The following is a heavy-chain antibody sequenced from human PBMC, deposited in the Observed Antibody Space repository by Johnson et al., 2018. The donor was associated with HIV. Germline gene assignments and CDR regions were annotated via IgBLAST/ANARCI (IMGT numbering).Heavy chain of an antibody. CDR3: AKVHSGQLVGYAFDI. CDR2: ISWNSGSI. CDR1: GFTFDDYA. Sequence: EVQLVESGGGLVQPGGSLRLSCAASGFTFDDYAMHWVRQAPGKGLEWVSGISWNSGSIGYADSVKGRFTISRDNAKNSLYLQMNSLRAEDTALYYCAKVHSGQLVGYAFDIWGQGTMVTVSS. V-gene: IGHV3-9*01. D-gene: IGHD1-26*01. J-gene: IGHJ3*02.